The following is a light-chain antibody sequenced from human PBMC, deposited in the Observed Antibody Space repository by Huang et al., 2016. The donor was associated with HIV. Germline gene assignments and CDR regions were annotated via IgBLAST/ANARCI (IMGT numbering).Light chain of an antibody. Sequence: DIQMTQSPASLSASVGDRVTITCRASHGISNYLAWDQQKPGKAPQLLIHSAYVLQSGVASRFSGSGSGTDFTLTISSLQPEDVGTYFCQKYKDAPPTFGQGTKVEI. CDR3: QKYKDAPPT. J-gene: IGKJ1*01. CDR2: SAY. CDR1: HGISNY. V-gene: IGKV1-27*01.